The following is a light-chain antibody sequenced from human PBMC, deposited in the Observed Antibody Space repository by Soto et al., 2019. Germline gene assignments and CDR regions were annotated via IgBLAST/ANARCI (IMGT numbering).Light chain of an antibody. Sequence: QSVLTQPASVSGSPGQSITISCTGTSSDVGGYNHVSWYQQYPGQTPKIMIYDVSNRPSGISYRFSGSKSGNTASLTISGLQAEDEAYYCCSSYTISSTLFVFGGGTKLTVL. J-gene: IGLJ2*01. CDR2: DVS. V-gene: IGLV2-14*01. CDR3: SSYTISSTLFV. CDR1: SSDVGGYNH.